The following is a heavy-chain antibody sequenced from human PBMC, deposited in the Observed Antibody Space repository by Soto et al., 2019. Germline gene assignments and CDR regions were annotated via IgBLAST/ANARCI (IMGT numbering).Heavy chain of an antibody. D-gene: IGHD2-15*01. V-gene: IGHV1-69*12. CDR2: IIPIIGTA. CDR1: GGTFSSYA. J-gene: IGHJ5*02. Sequence: QVQLVHSGTEVEKPGSSVMVSCKASGGTFSSYAISWVRQAPGQGLEWMGGIIPIIGTANYAQKFQGRVTITADEFTSTFYVELSSPGSEDTAVYYCAGGSNAHWVVDAERGWSDPCGDGALVTVSS. CDR3: AGGSNAHWVVDAERGWSDP.